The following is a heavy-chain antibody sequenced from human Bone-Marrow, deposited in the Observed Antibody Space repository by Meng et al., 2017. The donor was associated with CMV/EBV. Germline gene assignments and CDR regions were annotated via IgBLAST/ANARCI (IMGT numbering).Heavy chain of an antibody. CDR2: INPNSGGT. D-gene: IGHD2/OR15-2a*01. CDR3: ATFSPFHDRVYYYNGMDV. J-gene: IGHJ6*02. CDR1: GYTFTGYY. Sequence: ASVKVSCKASGYTFTGYYMHWVRQAPGQGLEWMGWINPNSGGTNYAQKFQGRVTMTRDTSISTAYMELSRLRSDDTAVYYCATFSPFHDRVYYYNGMDVWGQGATVTVSS. V-gene: IGHV1-2*02.